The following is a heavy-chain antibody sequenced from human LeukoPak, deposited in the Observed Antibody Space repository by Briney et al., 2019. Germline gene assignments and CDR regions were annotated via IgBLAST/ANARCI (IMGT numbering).Heavy chain of an antibody. CDR3: ARLEASSLSFDY. Sequence: ASVKVSCKASGYTFTSYDINWVRQATGQGLEWMGWMNPNSGNTGYAQKFQGRVTMTRNTSISTAYMELSSLRSDDTAVYYCARLEASSLSFDYWGQGTLVTVPS. J-gene: IGHJ4*02. D-gene: IGHD6-6*01. CDR1: GYTFTSYD. V-gene: IGHV1-8*01. CDR2: MNPNSGNT.